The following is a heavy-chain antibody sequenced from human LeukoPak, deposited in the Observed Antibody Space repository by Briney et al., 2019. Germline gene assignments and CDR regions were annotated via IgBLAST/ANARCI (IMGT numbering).Heavy chain of an antibody. J-gene: IGHJ4*02. CDR3: AKDTGPAAGITADH. D-gene: IGHD6-13*01. Sequence: GGSLRLSCAASGFTFSSYAMTWVRQAPGKGLEWVSTIRGSDDSTYYADSVKGRFTISRDNTKNTLYLKMNSLRAEDTAIYYCAKDTGPAAGITADHWGQGTLVTVSS. CDR1: GFTFSSYA. CDR2: IRGSDDST. V-gene: IGHV3-23*01.